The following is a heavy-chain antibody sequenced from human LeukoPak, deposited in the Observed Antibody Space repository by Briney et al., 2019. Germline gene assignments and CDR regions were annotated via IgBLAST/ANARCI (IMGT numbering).Heavy chain of an antibody. J-gene: IGHJ6*03. CDR2: IKQDGSEK. CDR1: GFTFSSYW. Sequence: GGSLRLSCAASGFTFSSYWMSWVRQAPGKGLEWVANIKQDGSEKYYVDSVRGRFTISRDNAKNSLYLQMNSLKTEDTAVYYCTTDPSSLAVRYYYYYMDVWGKGTTVTVSS. V-gene: IGHV3-7*03. CDR3: TTDPSSLAVRYYYYYMDV. D-gene: IGHD4-17*01.